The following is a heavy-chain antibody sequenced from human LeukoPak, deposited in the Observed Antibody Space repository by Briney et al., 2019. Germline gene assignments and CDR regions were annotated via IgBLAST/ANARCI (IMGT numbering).Heavy chain of an antibody. D-gene: IGHD2-15*01. CDR2: ISYDGSNK. V-gene: IGHV3-30*18. J-gene: IGHJ3*02. Sequence: GGSLRLSCAASGFTFSSYGMHWVRQAPGKGLEWVAVISYDGSNKYYADSVKGRFTISRDNSKNTLYLQMNSLRAEDTAVYYCANGEVEVAATTWRGDAFDIWGQGTMVTVSS. CDR1: GFTFSSYG. CDR3: ANGEVEVAATTWRGDAFDI.